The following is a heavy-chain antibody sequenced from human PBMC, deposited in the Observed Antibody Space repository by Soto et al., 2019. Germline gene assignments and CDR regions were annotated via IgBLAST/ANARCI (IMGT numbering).Heavy chain of an antibody. CDR3: ARGGRWELLQWYWAL. CDR2: ISYDGTNK. CDR1: GFTFSNYA. J-gene: IGHJ2*01. D-gene: IGHD2-15*01. V-gene: IGHV3-30-3*01. Sequence: QVQLVESGGGVVQPGRSLRLSCAASGFTFSNYAMHWVRQAPGKGLEWVAVISYDGTNKYYADSVKGRFTISRDKSKNALDLQMNSLRAEDTAVYCCARGGRWELLQWYWALWGRGSLV.